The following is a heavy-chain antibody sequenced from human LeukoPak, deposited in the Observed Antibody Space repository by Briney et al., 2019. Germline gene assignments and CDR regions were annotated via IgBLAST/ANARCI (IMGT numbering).Heavy chain of an antibody. D-gene: IGHD3-10*01. Sequence: GGSLRLFCAASGFTVSSNYMSWVRQAPGKGLEWVSVIYSGGSTYYADSVKGRFTISRDNSKNTLYLQMNSLRAEDTAVYYCARGTEDYYGSGNWFDPWGQGTLVTVSS. V-gene: IGHV3-53*01. J-gene: IGHJ5*02. CDR2: IYSGGST. CDR3: ARGTEDYYGSGNWFDP. CDR1: GFTVSSNY.